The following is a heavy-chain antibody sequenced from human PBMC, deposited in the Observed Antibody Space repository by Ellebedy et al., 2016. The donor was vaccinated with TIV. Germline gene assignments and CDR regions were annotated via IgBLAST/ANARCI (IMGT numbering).Heavy chain of an antibody. V-gene: IGHV3-48*04. J-gene: IGHJ6*02. CDR2: ISSSSGTI. CDR3: ARDPGYYYYGMDV. CDR1: GFTFSSYA. Sequence: GGSLRLSCAASGFTFSSYAMNWVRQAPGKGLEWVSYISSSSGTIYYADSVKGRFTISRDNAKNSLYLQMNSLRAEDTAVYYCARDPGYYYYGMDVWGQGTTVTVSS.